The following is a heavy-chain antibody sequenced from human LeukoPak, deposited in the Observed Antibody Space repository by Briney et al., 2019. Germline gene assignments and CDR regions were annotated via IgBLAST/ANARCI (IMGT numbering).Heavy chain of an antibody. J-gene: IGHJ6*04. Sequence: PGGSLRLSCAASGFTFSSYAMSWVRQAPGKGLEWVSTISGSGGSTYYADSVKGRFTISRDNSKNTLYLQMNSLRAEDTAVYYCAKGGYTQIDYGMDVWGKGTTVTVSS. CDR3: AKGGYTQIDYGMDV. V-gene: IGHV3-23*01. CDR2: ISGSGGST. D-gene: IGHD5-18*01. CDR1: GFTFSSYA.